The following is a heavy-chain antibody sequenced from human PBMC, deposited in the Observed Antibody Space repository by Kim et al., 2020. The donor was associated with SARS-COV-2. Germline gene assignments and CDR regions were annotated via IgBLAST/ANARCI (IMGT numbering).Heavy chain of an antibody. Sequence: TYAQRFQGRITMTRDTSKSTVYMELSSLRSEDTAVYYCARGGSGSSSFDYWGQGTLVTVSS. V-gene: IGHV1-46*01. J-gene: IGHJ4*02. D-gene: IGHD1-26*01. CDR3: ARGGSGSSSFDY.